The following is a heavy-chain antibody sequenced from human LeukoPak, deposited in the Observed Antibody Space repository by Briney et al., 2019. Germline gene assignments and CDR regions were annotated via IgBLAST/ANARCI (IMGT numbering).Heavy chain of an antibody. J-gene: IGHJ4*02. Sequence: PGGSLRLSCAVSGITLSNYGMSWVRQAPGKGLEWVAGISDSGGRTNYADSVKGRFTISRDNPKNTLYLQMNSLRADDTAVYFCAKRGDVIRVILVGFHKEAYYFDSWGQGALVTVSS. CDR2: ISDSGGRT. V-gene: IGHV3-23*01. CDR1: GITLSNYG. D-gene: IGHD3-22*01. CDR3: AKRGDVIRVILVGFHKEAYYFDS.